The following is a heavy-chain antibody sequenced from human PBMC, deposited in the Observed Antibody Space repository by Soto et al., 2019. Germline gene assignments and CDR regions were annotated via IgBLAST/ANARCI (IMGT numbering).Heavy chain of an antibody. J-gene: IGHJ4*02. D-gene: IGHD3-10*01. V-gene: IGHV4-34*01. Sequence: QVQLQQWGAGLLKPSETLSLTCAVYGGSFSGYYWSWIRQPTGKGLEWIGEINHSGSTNYNPSLKSRVTISVDTSKNPFSLKLSSVTAADTAVYYCARGGRGYGSGKRYKYYFDYWGQGTLVTVSS. CDR2: INHSGST. CDR3: ARGGRGYGSGKRYKYYFDY. CDR1: GGSFSGYY.